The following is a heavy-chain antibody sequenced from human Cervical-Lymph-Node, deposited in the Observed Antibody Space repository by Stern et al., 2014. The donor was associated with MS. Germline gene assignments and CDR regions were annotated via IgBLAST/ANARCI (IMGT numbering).Heavy chain of an antibody. CDR1: GFTFSSYS. D-gene: IGHD3-16*02. CDR3: VRDPQALDY. Sequence: VQLVQSGGGLVQPGGSLRLSCAASGFTFSSYSMNWVRQAPGKGLEWVSYIRRSGDIIYYADSVKGRFTISRDNAKNSLYLQMNSLRAEDTAVYYCVRDPQALDYWGQGTLVTVSS. CDR2: IRRSGDII. J-gene: IGHJ4*02. V-gene: IGHV3-48*01.